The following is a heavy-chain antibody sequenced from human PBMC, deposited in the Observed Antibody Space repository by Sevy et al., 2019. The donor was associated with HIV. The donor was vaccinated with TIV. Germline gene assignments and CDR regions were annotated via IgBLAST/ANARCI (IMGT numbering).Heavy chain of an antibody. V-gene: IGHV4-31*03. D-gene: IGHD4-17*01. CDR2: IYYSGST. J-gene: IGHJ4*02. Sequence: SETLSLTYTVSGGSISSGGYYWSWIRQHPGKGLEWIGYIYYSGSTYYNPSLKSRVTISVDTSKNQFSLKLSSVTAADTAVYYCARDSITTYGDYSPFDYWGQGTLVTVSS. CDR3: ARDSITTYGDYSPFDY. CDR1: GGSISSGGYY.